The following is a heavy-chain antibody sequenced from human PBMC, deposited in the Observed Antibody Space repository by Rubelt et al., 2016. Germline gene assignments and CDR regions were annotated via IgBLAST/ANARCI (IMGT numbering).Heavy chain of an antibody. V-gene: IGHV4-59*01. CDR2: VYYSGST. J-gene: IGHJ5*02. Sequence: QVQLQESGPGLVKPSETLSLTCTVSGGSISSYYWSWIRQPPGKGLEWIGYVYYSGSTNYNPSLMRRVTISVDTSKNQFSLKLSSVTAADTAVYYCARSLGGYEENWFDPWGQGTLVTVSS. CDR3: ARSLGGYEENWFDP. CDR1: GGSISSYY. D-gene: IGHD5-12*01.